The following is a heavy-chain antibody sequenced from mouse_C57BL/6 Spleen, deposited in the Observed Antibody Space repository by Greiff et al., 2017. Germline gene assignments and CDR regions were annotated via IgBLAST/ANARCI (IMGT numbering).Heavy chain of an antibody. CDR2: FYPGSGSI. J-gene: IGHJ3*01. CDR3: ARHEDGTTVVAPPWFAY. V-gene: IGHV1-62-2*01. D-gene: IGHD1-1*01. Sequence: VQGVESGAELVKPGASVKLSCKASGYTFTEYTIHWVKQRSGQGLEWIGWFYPGSGSIKYNEKFKDKATLTADKSSSTVYMELSRLTSEDSAVYFCARHEDGTTVVAPPWFAYWGQGTLVTVSA. CDR1: GYTFTEYT.